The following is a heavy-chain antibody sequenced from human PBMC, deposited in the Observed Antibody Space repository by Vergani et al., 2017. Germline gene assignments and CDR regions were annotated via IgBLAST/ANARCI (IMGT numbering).Heavy chain of an antibody. Sequence: QVQLVQSGAEVKKPGSSVKVSCKASGGTFSSYAISWVRQAPGQGLEWMGRIIPILGIANYAQKFQGRVTITADKSTSTAYMELSSLRSEDTAVYYCARXGETDTIFGANYYGMDVWGQGTTVTVSS. CDR2: IIPILGIA. D-gene: IGHD3-3*01. CDR1: GGTFSSYA. J-gene: IGHJ6*02. CDR3: ARXGETDTIFGANYYGMDV. V-gene: IGHV1-69*04.